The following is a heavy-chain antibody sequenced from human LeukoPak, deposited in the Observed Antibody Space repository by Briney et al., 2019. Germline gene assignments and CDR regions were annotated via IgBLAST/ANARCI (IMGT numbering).Heavy chain of an antibody. CDR1: GGSISSYY. CDR2: IYYSGST. CDR3: ARDRDYYDSSGYNGAGWFDP. D-gene: IGHD3-22*01. J-gene: IGHJ5*02. Sequence: SETLSLTCTVSGGSISSYYWSWIRQPPGKGLEWIGYIYYSGSTNYNPSLKSRVTISVDTSKNQFSLKLSSVTAADTAVYYCARDRDYYDSSGYNGAGWFDPWGQGTLVTVSS. V-gene: IGHV4-59*12.